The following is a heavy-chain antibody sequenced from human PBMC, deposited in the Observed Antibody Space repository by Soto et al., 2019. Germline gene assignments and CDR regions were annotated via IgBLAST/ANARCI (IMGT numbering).Heavy chain of an antibody. V-gene: IGHV3-23*01. D-gene: IGHD6-13*01. CDR2: ISGSGGST. CDR3: AKDRYSSSWINYFDY. J-gene: IGHJ4*02. CDR1: GFTFSSYA. Sequence: GGSLRLSCAASGFTFSSYAMSWVRQAPGKGLEWVSAISGSGGSTYYADSVKGRFTISRENSKNTLYLQMNSLRAEDTAVYYCAKDRYSSSWINYFDYWGQGTLVTVSS.